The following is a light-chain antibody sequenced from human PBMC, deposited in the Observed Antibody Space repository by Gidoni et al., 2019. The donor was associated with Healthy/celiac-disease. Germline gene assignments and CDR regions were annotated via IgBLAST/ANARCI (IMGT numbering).Light chain of an antibody. CDR1: QSVSSSY. V-gene: IGKV3-20*01. Sequence: EIVLTQSPGTLSLSPGERATLSCRASQSVSSSYLAWYQQKPGQAPRLLIYGASSRATGIPDRFSGSGSGTDFTRTISRLEPEDFAVYYCQQGDTFGQGTKVEIK. CDR3: QQGDT. CDR2: GAS. J-gene: IGKJ1*01.